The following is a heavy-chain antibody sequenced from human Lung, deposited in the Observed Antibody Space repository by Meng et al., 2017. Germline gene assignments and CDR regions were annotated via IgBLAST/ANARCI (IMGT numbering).Heavy chain of an antibody. Sequence: GRRGQSGAEVKKPGASVKVSCKPSGYKFPDYYIHWVRRAPGQGLEWMGRINPKSGDTHYAQKFQARVTMTGDTSISTAYMELSGLRSDDTAMYYCARDEDISAAGKLFGDYWGQGTLVTVAS. CDR1: GYKFPDYY. CDR2: INPKSGDT. D-gene: IGHD6-25*01. CDR3: ARDEDISAAGKLFGDY. J-gene: IGHJ4*02. V-gene: IGHV1-2*06.